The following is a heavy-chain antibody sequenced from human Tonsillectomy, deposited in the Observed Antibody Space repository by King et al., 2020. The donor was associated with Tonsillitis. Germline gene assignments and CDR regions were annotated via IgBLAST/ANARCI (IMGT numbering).Heavy chain of an antibody. D-gene: IGHD3-22*01. J-gene: IGHJ4*02. CDR3: ARVGGDSSGYYYGRTLYYFDY. V-gene: IGHV4-38-2*02. CDR1: GSSISRGYY. Sequence: VQLQESGPGLVKPSDTLSLTCPVSGSSISRGYYWGWLRQPPGKGLEWIGSIYHSGSTYYNPSLKSRVTISVDTSKNQFSLKLSSVTAADTAVYYCARVGGDSSGYYYGRTLYYFDYWGQGTLVTVSS. CDR2: IYHSGST.